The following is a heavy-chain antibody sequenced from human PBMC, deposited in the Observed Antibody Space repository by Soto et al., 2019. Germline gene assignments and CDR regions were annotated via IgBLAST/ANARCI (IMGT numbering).Heavy chain of an antibody. Sequence: EVQLVESGGGLVQPGGSLRLSCAASGFTFSSYWMSWVRQAPGKGLEWVANIKQAGSERYYVDSVKGRFTISRDNGKNSLYLQMNSLRAEDTAVYYCATVVGAPNWFDPWGQGPLVTVSS. CDR2: IKQAGSER. V-gene: IGHV3-7*04. D-gene: IGHD1-26*01. CDR3: ATVVGAPNWFDP. CDR1: GFTFSSYW. J-gene: IGHJ5*02.